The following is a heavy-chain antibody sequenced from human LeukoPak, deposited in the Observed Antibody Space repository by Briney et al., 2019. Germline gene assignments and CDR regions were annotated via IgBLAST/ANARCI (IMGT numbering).Heavy chain of an antibody. Sequence: PSETLSLTCTVSGGSISSSSYYWGWIRQPPGKGLEWIGSIYYSGSTYYNPSLKSRVTISVDTSKNQFSLKLSSVTAADTAVYYCARHSGPYRSSWFAYWGQGTLVTVSS. CDR2: IYYSGST. D-gene: IGHD6-13*01. CDR1: GGSISSSSYY. J-gene: IGHJ4*02. V-gene: IGHV4-39*01. CDR3: ARHSGPYRSSWFAY.